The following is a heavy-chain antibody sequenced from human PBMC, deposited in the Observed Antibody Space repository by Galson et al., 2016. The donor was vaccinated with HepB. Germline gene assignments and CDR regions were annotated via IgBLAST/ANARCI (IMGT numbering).Heavy chain of an antibody. V-gene: IGHV1-69*13. Sequence: SVKVSCKASGGTFSSYAISWVRQAPGQGLEWMGGIIPIFGSANYAQKFQGRLTITADESTSTAYMELSSLRSEDTAVYYCARDARHRSTWYLAFDIWGKGTMLTVSS. J-gene: IGHJ3*02. CDR3: ARDARHRSTWYLAFDI. CDR2: IIPIFGSA. CDR1: GGTFSSYA. D-gene: IGHD6-13*01.